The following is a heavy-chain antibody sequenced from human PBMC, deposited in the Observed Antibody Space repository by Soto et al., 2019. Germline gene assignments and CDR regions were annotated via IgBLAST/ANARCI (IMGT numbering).Heavy chain of an antibody. CDR3: ARMIRSYYYGVDV. V-gene: IGHV4-59*01. CDR2: IHYSGST. J-gene: IGHJ6*02. CDR1: GGSISIYY. D-gene: IGHD3-22*01. Sequence: SETLSLTCTVSGGSISIYYWSWIRQPPGKGLEWIGHIHYSGSTNYNPSLESRVTISVDTSKNQLSLNLSSVTAADTAVYYCARMIRSYYYGVDVWGQGTTVTVSS.